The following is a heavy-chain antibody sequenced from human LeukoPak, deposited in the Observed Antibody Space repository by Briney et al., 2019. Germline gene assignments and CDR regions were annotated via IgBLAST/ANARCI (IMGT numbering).Heavy chain of an antibody. J-gene: IGHJ4*02. CDR1: GYTFISYG. V-gene: IGHV1-18*01. CDR3: ARGPIAAAGDY. Sequence: GASVKVSCKASGYTFISYGITWVRQAPGQGLEWMGWINANNGNTNYAQKLQGRVTMTTDTSASTVYMEMRSLTSDDTAVYYCARGPIAAAGDYWGQGTPVTVSS. D-gene: IGHD6-13*01. CDR2: INANNGNT.